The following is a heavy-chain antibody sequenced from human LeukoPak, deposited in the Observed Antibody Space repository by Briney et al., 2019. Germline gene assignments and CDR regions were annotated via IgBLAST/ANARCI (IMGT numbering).Heavy chain of an antibody. V-gene: IGHV3-73*01. CDR1: GFTFSGSA. CDR3: TSSTVTPFDY. D-gene: IGHD4-17*01. Sequence: PGGSLKLSCEASGFTFSGSAMHWVRQASGQGLEWVGRIRSNANSYATVYAASVKGRFTISRDDSKNTAYLQMNSLKTEDTAVYYCTSSTVTPFDYWGQGTLVTVSS. CDR2: IRSNANSYAT. J-gene: IGHJ4*02.